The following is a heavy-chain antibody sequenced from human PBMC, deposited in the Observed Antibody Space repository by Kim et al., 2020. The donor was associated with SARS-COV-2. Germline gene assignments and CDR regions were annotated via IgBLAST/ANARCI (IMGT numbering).Heavy chain of an antibody. CDR1: GFTFSSYS. J-gene: IGHJ3*02. CDR2: ISSSSSYI. D-gene: IGHD2-2*01. V-gene: IGHV3-21*01. CDR3: ARGIVVVPAAQADAFDI. Sequence: GGSLRLSCAASGFTFSSYSMNWVRQAPGKGLEWVSSISSSSSYIYYADSVKGRFTISRDNAKNSLYLQMNSLRAEDTAVYYCARGIVVVPAAQADAFDIWGQGTMVTVSS.